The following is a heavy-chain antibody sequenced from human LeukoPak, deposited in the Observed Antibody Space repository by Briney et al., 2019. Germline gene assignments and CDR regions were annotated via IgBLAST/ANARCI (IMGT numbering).Heavy chain of an antibody. CDR2: IWYDGSNK. D-gene: IGHD5-24*01. CDR3: ARSVEMATTPFDY. J-gene: IGHJ4*02. V-gene: IGHV3-33*01. Sequence: GGSLRLSCAASGFTLSSYGMHWVRQAPGKGLEWVAVIWYDGSNKYYADSVKGRFTISRDNSKNTLYLQMNSLRAEDTAVYYCARSVEMATTPFDYWGQETLVTVSS. CDR1: GFTLSSYG.